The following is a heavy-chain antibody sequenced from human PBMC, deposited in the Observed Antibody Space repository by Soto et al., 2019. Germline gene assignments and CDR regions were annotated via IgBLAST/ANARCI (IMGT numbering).Heavy chain of an antibody. CDR2: IRSKADSSTT. D-gene: IGHD3-10*01. CDR1: GFTFSDHY. CDR3: ARVALSYFGEYDY. J-gene: IGHJ4*02. V-gene: IGHV3-72*01. Sequence: GGSLRLSCAASGFTFSDHYMDWVRQAPGKGLEWVGRIRSKADSSTTYYAASVKGRFTISRDDSKNSLFLQMSSLKAEDTAVYYCARVALSYFGEYDYWGQGTLVTVSS.